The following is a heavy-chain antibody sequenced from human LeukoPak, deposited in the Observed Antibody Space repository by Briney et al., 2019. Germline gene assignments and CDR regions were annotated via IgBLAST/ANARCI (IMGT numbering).Heavy chain of an antibody. CDR1: GFTFFSYA. V-gene: IGHV3-23*01. CDR3: AKDIFRSRHLFDY. Sequence: GGSLRLSCAASGFTFFSYAMTWVRQAPGKGLEWVSTISGSGGSTYYADSVKGRFTISRDNSKNTLYLQMNSLRVADTAVYYYAKDIFRSRHLFDYWGQGTLVAVSS. D-gene: IGHD2-21*01. J-gene: IGHJ4*02. CDR2: ISGSGGST.